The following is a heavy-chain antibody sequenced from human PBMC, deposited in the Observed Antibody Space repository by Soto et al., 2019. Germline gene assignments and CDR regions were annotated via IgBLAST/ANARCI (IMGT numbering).Heavy chain of an antibody. CDR1: GLTFSSYA. J-gene: IGHJ4*02. CDR3: AKDLQSDGYCSSTSCYILAY. V-gene: IGHV3-30*04. CDR2: ISYDGSNK. D-gene: IGHD2-2*02. Sequence: GGSLRLSCSASGLTFSSYAMHWVRQAPGKGLEWVAVISYDGSNKYYADSVKGRFTISRDNSKNTLYLQMNSLRAEDTAVYYCAKDLQSDGYCSSTSCYILAYWGQGTRVTVSS.